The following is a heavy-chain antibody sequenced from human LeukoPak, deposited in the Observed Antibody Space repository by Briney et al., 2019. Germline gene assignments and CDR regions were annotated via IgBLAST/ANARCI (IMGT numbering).Heavy chain of an antibody. J-gene: IGHJ4*02. CDR3: ASPFIAAAGITDDY. V-gene: IGHV3-48*01. Sequence: GGSLRLSCAASGFTFSSYSMNWVRQAPGKGLEWVSYISSSSSTIYYADSVKGRFTISRDNAKNSLYLQMNSLRAEDTAVYYCASPFIAAAGITDDYWSQGTLVTVSS. D-gene: IGHD6-13*01. CDR1: GFTFSSYS. CDR2: ISSSSSTI.